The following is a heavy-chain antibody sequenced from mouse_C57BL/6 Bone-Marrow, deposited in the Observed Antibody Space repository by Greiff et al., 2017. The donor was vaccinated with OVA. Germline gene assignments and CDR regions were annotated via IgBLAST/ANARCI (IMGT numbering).Heavy chain of an antibody. CDR3: NYGSSYFSSWFAY. V-gene: IGHV1-15*01. Sequence: VKLMESGAELVRPGASVTLSCKASGYTFTDYEMHWVKQTPVHGLEWIGAIDPETGGTAYNQKFKGKAILTADKSSSTAYMELRSLTSEDSAVYYCNYGSSYFSSWFAYWGQGTLVTVSA. J-gene: IGHJ3*01. CDR2: IDPETGGT. CDR1: GYTFTDYE. D-gene: IGHD1-1*01.